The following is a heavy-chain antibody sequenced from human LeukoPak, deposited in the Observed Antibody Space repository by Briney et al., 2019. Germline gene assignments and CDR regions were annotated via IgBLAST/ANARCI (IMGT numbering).Heavy chain of an antibody. CDR1: GGSISSYS. Sequence: SETLSLTCTVSGGSISSYSWSWIRQPPGKGLEWIGYIYHSGSTYYNPSLKSRVTISVDRSKNQFSLKLSSVTAADTAVYYCARALTYFDYWGQGALVTVSS. J-gene: IGHJ4*02. V-gene: IGHV4-30-2*01. CDR2: IYHSGST. D-gene: IGHD2-21*02. CDR3: ARALTYFDY.